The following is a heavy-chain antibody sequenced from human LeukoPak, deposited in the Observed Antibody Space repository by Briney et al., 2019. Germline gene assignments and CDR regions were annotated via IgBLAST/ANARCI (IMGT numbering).Heavy chain of an antibody. D-gene: IGHD2-2*01. Sequence: GGSLRLSCSASGFTFSSYEMNWVLQAPGKGLEWVSYISSSGGTIYYADSVKGRFTISRDNAKNSLYLQMNSLKAEDTAVYYCARDLSYCTITSCSYYYYGMDVWGRGTTVTVSS. CDR3: ARDLSYCTITSCSYYYYGMDV. CDR1: GFTFSSYE. CDR2: ISSSGGTI. J-gene: IGHJ6*02. V-gene: IGHV3-48*03.